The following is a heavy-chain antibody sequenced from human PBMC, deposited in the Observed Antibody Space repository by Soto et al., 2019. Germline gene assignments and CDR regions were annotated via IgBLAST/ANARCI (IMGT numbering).Heavy chain of an antibody. CDR1: GASITFGGYS. CDR3: ARGGGSDPSDY. J-gene: IGHJ4*02. D-gene: IGHD1-26*01. Sequence: PSETLSLTCTVSGASITFGGYSWSWIRQTPGKGLEWIGYINHLETTFYNPSFESRLTLSIDRAKNQFSLKLHSMSAADRAVYFCARGGGSDPSDYWGQGILVTVSS. V-gene: IGHV4-30-2*01. CDR2: INHLETT.